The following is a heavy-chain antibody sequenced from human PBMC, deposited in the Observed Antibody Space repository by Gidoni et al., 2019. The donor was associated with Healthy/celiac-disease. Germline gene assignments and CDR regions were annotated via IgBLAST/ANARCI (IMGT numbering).Heavy chain of an antibody. CDR2: ISSSSSTI. V-gene: IGHV3-48*01. CDR1: AFTFSSYS. J-gene: IGHJ3*02. D-gene: IGHD3-22*01. CDR3: ASMYGSSGPDAFDI. Sequence: EVPLVESGGGLVQPGGSLRLSCAASAFTFSSYSMNWVRQAPGKGLEWYSYISSSSSTIYYADSVKGRFTISRDNAKNSLYLQMNSLRAEDTAVYYCASMYGSSGPDAFDIWGQGTMVTVSS.